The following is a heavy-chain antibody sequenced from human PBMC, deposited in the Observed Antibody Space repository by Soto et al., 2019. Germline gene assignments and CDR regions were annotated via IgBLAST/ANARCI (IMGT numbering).Heavy chain of an antibody. CDR1: GGAFSTYP. Sequence: ASVKVSCKASGGAFSTYPISWVRQAPGQGLEWMGWISAYNGNTNYAQKLQGRVTMTTDTSTSTAYMELRSLRSDDTAVYYCARDSYYYDSSGYPTNWFDPWR. V-gene: IGHV1-18*01. CDR3: ARDSYYYDSSGYPTNWFDP. CDR2: ISAYNGNT. D-gene: IGHD3-22*01. J-gene: IGHJ5*02.